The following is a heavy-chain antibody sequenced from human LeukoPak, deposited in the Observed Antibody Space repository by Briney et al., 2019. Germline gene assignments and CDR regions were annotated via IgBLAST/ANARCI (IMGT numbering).Heavy chain of an antibody. CDR2: ISSRSSYI. J-gene: IGHJ4*02. V-gene: IGHV3-21*01. CDR1: GFTFGSYS. CDR3: ARAPGWNSGSSGYSDY. D-gene: IGHD3-22*01. Sequence: GGSLRLSCAASGFTFGSYSMNWVRQAPGKGLEWVSCISSRSSYIYYADSVKGRFTISRDNAKNSLYLQMNSLRAEDTAVYYCARAPGWNSGSSGYSDYWGQGTLVTVSS.